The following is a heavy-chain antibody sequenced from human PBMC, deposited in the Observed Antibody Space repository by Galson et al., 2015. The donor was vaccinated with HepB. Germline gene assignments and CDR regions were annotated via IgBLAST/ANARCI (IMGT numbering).Heavy chain of an antibody. J-gene: IGHJ4*02. CDR2: VNGNGIFT. V-gene: IGHV3-23*01. D-gene: IGHD2/OR15-2a*01. CDR1: GFTFTSSG. CDR3: AKDDPLLSFYAY. Sequence: SLRLSCAASGFTFTSSGMSWVRQAPGKGLEWVATVNGNGIFTYHADSVKGRFTVSKDISKNTVYLQMNSLRGEDTALYYCAKDDPLLSFYAYWSQGALVTVSS.